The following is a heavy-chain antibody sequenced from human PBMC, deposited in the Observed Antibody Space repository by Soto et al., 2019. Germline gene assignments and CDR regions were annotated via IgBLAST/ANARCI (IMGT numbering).Heavy chain of an antibody. V-gene: IGHV1-69*06. D-gene: IGHD2-2*01. Sequence: SVKVSCKASGGTFSSYAISWVRQAPGQGLEWMGGIIPIFGTANYAQKFQGRVTITADKSTSTAYMELSSLRSEDTAVYYCAREMRGYCSSTSCLGGFYYYYGMDVWG. CDR2: IIPIFGTA. CDR3: AREMRGYCSSTSCLGGFYYYYGMDV. CDR1: GGTFSSYA. J-gene: IGHJ6*02.